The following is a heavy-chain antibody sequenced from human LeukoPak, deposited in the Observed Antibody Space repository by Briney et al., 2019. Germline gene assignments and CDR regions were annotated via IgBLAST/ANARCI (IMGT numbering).Heavy chain of an antibody. V-gene: IGHV4-59*08. CDR3: ARLSNYYYGMDV. CDR1: GGSISSYY. J-gene: IGHJ6*02. Sequence: SETLPLTCTVSGGSISSYYWSWIRQPPGKGLEWIGYIYYSGSTNYNPSLKSRVTISVDTSKNQFSLKLSSVTAADTAVYYCARLSNYYYGMDVWGQGTTVTVSS. CDR2: IYYSGST.